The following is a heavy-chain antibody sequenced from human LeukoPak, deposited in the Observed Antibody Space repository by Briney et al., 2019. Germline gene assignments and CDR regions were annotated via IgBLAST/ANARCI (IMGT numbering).Heavy chain of an antibody. CDR2: FDPEDGET. D-gene: IGHD3-22*01. CDR1: GYTLTELS. V-gene: IGHV1-24*01. Sequence: ASVKVSCKVSGYTLTELSMHWVRQAPGKGLEWMGGFDPEDGETIYAQKFQGRVTMTEDTSTDTAYMELSSLRSEDTAVYYCASPYYDSSGYPGLKYFQHWGQGTLVTVSP. J-gene: IGHJ1*01. CDR3: ASPYYDSSGYPGLKYFQH.